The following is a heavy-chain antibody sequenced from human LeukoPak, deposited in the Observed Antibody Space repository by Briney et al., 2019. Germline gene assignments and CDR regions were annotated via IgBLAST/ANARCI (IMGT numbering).Heavy chain of an antibody. CDR2: INHSGST. Sequence: SETLSLTCAVYGGSFSGYYWSWIRQPPWKGLGWIGEINHSGSTNYNPSLKSRVTISVDTSKNQFSLKLSSVTAADTAVYYCAIMGLTTFDYWGQGTLVTVSS. CDR3: AIMGLTTFDY. V-gene: IGHV4-34*01. D-gene: IGHD2-8*01. CDR1: GGSFSGYY. J-gene: IGHJ4*02.